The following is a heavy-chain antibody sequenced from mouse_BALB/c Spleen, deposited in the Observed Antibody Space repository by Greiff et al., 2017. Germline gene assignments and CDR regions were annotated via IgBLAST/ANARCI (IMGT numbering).Heavy chain of an antibody. V-gene: IGHV5-9-3*01. J-gene: IGHJ2*01. CDR1: GFTFSSYT. Sequence: EVQGVESGGGLVKPGGSLKLSCAASGFTFSSYTMSWVRQTPEKRLEWVATISSGGSYTYYPDSVKGRFTISRDNAKNILYLQMSSLRSEDTAMYYCARGSSLTTATDYWGQGTTLTVSS. CDR3: ARGSSLTTATDY. CDR2: ISSGGSYT. D-gene: IGHD1-2*01.